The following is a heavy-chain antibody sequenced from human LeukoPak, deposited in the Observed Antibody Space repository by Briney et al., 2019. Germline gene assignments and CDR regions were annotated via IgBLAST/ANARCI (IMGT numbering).Heavy chain of an antibody. D-gene: IGHD3-22*01. Sequence: GGSLRLSCAASGFTFDDYAMHWVWQAPGKGLEWVSGISWNSGSIGYADSVKGRFTISRDNAKNSLYLQMNSLRAEDTALYYCAKDSSLSNYYDSSGYYGRYFDYWGQGTLVTVSS. CDR2: ISWNSGSI. CDR3: AKDSSLSNYYDSSGYYGRYFDY. CDR1: GFTFDDYA. V-gene: IGHV3-9*01. J-gene: IGHJ4*02.